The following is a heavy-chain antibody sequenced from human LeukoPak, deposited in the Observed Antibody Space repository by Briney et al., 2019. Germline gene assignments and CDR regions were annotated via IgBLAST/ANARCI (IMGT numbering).Heavy chain of an antibody. D-gene: IGHD3-22*01. CDR1: GLTFSSYS. J-gene: IGHJ4*02. V-gene: IGHV3-21*01. CDR2: ISSSSSYR. Sequence: GGSLRLSCAASGLTFSSYSMNWVRQAPGRGLEWVSSISSSSSYRYFADSVKGRFTISRDNAKNTLYLQMNSLRAEDTAVYYCARGKGHYYDSSGYHYWGQGTLVTVSS. CDR3: ARGKGHYYDSSGYHY.